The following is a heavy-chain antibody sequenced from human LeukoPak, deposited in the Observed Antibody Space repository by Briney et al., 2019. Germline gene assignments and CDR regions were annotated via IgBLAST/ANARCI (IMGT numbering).Heavy chain of an antibody. D-gene: IGHD3-10*01. J-gene: IGHJ6*03. CDR2: INPNSGGT. CDR3: ARVGEYYGSGSWSALDYYYMDV. Sequence: ASVKVSCKASGYTFTGYYMHWVRQAPGQGLEWMGWINPNSGGTNYAQKFQGRVTMTRDTSISTAYMELSSLRSEDTAVYYCARVGEYYGSGSWSALDYYYMDVWGKGTTVTISS. CDR1: GYTFTGYY. V-gene: IGHV1-2*02.